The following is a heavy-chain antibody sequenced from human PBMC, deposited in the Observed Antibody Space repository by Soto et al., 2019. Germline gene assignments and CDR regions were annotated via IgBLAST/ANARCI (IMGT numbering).Heavy chain of an antibody. J-gene: IGHJ4*02. CDR2: INPRSGGI. D-gene: IGHD6-13*01. CDR3: ARGGRKVGIAAAGINY. CDR1: GYTFIAYY. Sequence: GASVKVSCKASGYTFIAYYMHWVRQAPGQGLEWMGWINPRSGGINYAQKFQGRVTMTRDTSITTAYMELDRLTSDDTAVYYCARGGRKVGIAAAGINYWGQGTLVTVSS. V-gene: IGHV1-2*02.